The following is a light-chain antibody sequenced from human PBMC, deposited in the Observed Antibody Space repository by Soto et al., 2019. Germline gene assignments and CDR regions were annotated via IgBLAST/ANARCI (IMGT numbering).Light chain of an antibody. CDR1: NSDIGGYNL. J-gene: IGLJ3*02. CDR2: EGT. CDR3: CSYVTGNTWV. Sequence: QSALTQPASVSASPGQSITISCTGTNSDIGGYNLVSWYQQHPGKAPKVMIYEGTQRPSGVSNRFSGSKSGNTASLTISGLQAEDEADYYCCSYVTGNTWVFGGGTKLTVL. V-gene: IGLV2-23*01.